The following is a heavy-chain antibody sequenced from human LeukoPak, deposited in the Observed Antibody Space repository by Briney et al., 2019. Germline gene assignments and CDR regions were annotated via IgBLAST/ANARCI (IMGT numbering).Heavy chain of an antibody. Sequence: GGSLRLSCAVSGITLSNYGMSWVRQAPGKGLEWVAGISGSGGGTKYADSVKGRFTVSRDNSKNTLYPQMNRLRAEDTAVYFCAKRGVVIRVFLVGFHKEAYYFDSWGQGALVTVSS. V-gene: IGHV3-23*01. D-gene: IGHD3-10*01. J-gene: IGHJ4*02. CDR2: ISGSGGGT. CDR1: GITLSNYG. CDR3: AKRGVVIRVFLVGFHKEAYYFDS.